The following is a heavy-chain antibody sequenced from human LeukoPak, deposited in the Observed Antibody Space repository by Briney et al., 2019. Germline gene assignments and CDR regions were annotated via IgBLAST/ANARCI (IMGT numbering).Heavy chain of an antibody. CDR1: GYSFTNYW. V-gene: IGHV5-51*01. CDR2: INPDDSEI. CDR3: ARPVRGNGMDV. Sequence: GESLKISCKGSGYSFTNYWIGWVRQTPGKGLEWMGIINPDDSEIKYSPSLQGQVTISADKSISTAYLQWSSLKASDTAMYYCARPVRGNGMDVWGQGTTVTVSS. J-gene: IGHJ6*02.